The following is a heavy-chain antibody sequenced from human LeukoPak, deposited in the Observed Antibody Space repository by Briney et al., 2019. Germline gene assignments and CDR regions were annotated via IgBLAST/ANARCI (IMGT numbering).Heavy chain of an antibody. J-gene: IGHJ4*02. Sequence: SETLSLTCTVSGGSVTSKHWSWIRQPAGKGLEWIGRIQTTGSTNYNPSLKSRVTISVDTSKNQFSLKLSSVTAADTAVYYCARNKRVYYFDYWGQGTLVTVSS. CDR3: ARNKRVYYFDY. CDR2: IQTTGST. V-gene: IGHV4-4*07. CDR1: GGSVTSKH.